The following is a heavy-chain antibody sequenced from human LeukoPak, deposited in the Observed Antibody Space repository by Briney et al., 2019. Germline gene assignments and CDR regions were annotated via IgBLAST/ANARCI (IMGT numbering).Heavy chain of an antibody. CDR2: INHSGST. Sequence: SETLSLTCAVHGGSFSGYYWSWIRQPPGKGLEWIGEINHSGSTNYNPSLKSRVTISVDTSKNQFFLKLSSVTAADTAVYYCARVVPATKWSNWFDPWGQGTLVTVSS. CDR3: ARVVPATKWSNWFDP. V-gene: IGHV4-34*01. D-gene: IGHD2-2*01. CDR1: GGSFSGYY. J-gene: IGHJ5*02.